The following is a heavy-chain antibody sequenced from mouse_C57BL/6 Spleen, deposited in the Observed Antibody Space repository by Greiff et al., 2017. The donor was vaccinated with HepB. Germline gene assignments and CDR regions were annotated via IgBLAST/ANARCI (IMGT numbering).Heavy chain of an antibody. CDR2: FHPYNDDT. V-gene: IGHV1-47*01. CDR3: ARGSNYYGFHFDY. Sequence: QVHVKQSGAELVKPGASVKMSCKASGYTFTTYPIEWMKQNHGKSLEWIGNFHPYNDDTKYNEKFKGKATLTVEKSSSTVYLELSRLTSDDSAVYYCARGSNYYGFHFDYWGQGTTLTVSS. J-gene: IGHJ2*01. CDR1: GYTFTTYP. D-gene: IGHD1-1*01.